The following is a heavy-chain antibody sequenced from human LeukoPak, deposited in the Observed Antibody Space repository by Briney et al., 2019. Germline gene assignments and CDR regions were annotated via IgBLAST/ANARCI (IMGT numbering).Heavy chain of an antibody. J-gene: IGHJ4*02. CDR3: ARDMVAHTFDY. V-gene: IGHV4-34*01. Sequence: SETLSLTCAVYGGSFSGYYWSWIRQPPGKGLEWIGSIYHSGSTYYNPSLKSRVTISVDTSKNQFSLKLSSVTAADTAVYYCARDMVAHTFDYWGQGTLVTVSS. CDR1: GGSFSGYY. D-gene: IGHD5-12*01. CDR2: IYHSGST.